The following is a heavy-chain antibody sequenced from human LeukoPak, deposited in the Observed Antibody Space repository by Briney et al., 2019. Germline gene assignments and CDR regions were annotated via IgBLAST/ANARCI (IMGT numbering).Heavy chain of an antibody. CDR1: GGSISSNN. CDR3: ARNSGWSDY. Sequence: SETLSLTCSVSGGSISSNNWSWIRQPPGKGLEWIGSIYYSGTTNYNRSLKSRVTISVDTSKNQFSLKLSSVTAADTAVYYCARNSGWSDYWGQGTLVTVSS. J-gene: IGHJ4*02. CDR2: IYYSGTT. V-gene: IGHV4-59*12. D-gene: IGHD6-19*01.